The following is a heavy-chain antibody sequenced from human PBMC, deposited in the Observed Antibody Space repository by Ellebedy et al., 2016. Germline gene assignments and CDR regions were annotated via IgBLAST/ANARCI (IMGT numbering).Heavy chain of an antibody. CDR2: FDAGEGEI. J-gene: IGHJ4*02. CDR3: AARDIGFDY. V-gene: IGHV1-24*01. D-gene: IGHD3-10*01. CDR1: GYRLIELY. Sequence: ASVKVSCXVSGYRLIELYIHWVRQAPGKGLEWMGGFDAGEGEIVYAQNLQGRVTMTEDTSTDTAYMELSSLTSEDTALYYCAARDIGFDYWGQGTLVTVSS.